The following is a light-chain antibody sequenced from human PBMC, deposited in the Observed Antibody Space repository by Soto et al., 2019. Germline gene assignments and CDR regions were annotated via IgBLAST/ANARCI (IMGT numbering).Light chain of an antibody. CDR1: QSVSSY. V-gene: IGKV3-11*01. CDR3: QQRSNWSYT. Sequence: EIVLTQSPATLSLSPGERATLSCRASQSVSSYLAWYQQKPGQAPRPLIYDASNRATGIPARFSGSGSGTDFTLTISSLEPEDFAVYYCQQRSNWSYTFGQGTKLEIK. CDR2: DAS. J-gene: IGKJ2*01.